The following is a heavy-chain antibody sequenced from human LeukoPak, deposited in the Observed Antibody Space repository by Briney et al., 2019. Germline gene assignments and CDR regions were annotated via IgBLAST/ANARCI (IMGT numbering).Heavy chain of an antibody. CDR2: IYYSGST. CDR3: ARDRGFGELYFHWFDP. CDR1: GGSISSHY. J-gene: IGHJ5*02. D-gene: IGHD3-10*01. Sequence: SEALSLTCTVSGGSISSHYWSWIRQPPGKGLEWIGYIYYSGSTNYNPSLKSRVTISVDTSKNQFSLKLSSVTAADTAVYYCARDRGFGELYFHWFDPWGQGTLVTVSS. V-gene: IGHV4-59*11.